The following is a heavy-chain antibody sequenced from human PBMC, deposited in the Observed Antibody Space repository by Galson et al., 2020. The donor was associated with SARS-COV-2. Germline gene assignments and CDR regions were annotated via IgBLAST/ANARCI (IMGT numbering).Heavy chain of an antibody. CDR3: ARAYCGGDCPFKNLDY. CDR1: GYTFTGYY. CDR2: INPNSGGT. V-gene: IGHV1-2*02. Sequence: ASVKVSCKASGYTFTGYYMHWVRQAPGQGLEWMGWINPNSGGTNYAQKFQGRVTMTRDTSISTAYMELSRLRSDDTAVYYCARAYCGGDCPFKNLDYWGQGTLVTVSS. J-gene: IGHJ4*02. D-gene: IGHD2-21*02.